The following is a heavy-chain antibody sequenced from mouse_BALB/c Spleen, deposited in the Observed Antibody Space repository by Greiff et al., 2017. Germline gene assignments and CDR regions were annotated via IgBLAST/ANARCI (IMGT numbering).Heavy chain of an antibody. Sequence: EVKVEESGGGLVQPGGSLKLSCAASGFTFSSYTMSWVRQTPEKRLEWVAYISNGGGSTYYPDTVKGRFTISRDNAKNTLYLQMSSLKSEDTAMYYCARRANYYRYYYAMDYWGQGTSVTVSS. V-gene: IGHV5-12-2*01. CDR2: ISNGGGST. CDR1: GFTFSSYT. CDR3: ARRANYYRYYYAMDY. D-gene: IGHD2-14*01. J-gene: IGHJ4*01.